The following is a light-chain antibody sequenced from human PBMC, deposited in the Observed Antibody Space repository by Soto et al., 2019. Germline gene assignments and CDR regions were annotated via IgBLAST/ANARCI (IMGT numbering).Light chain of an antibody. J-gene: IGKJ1*01. Sequence: DIQMTQSPSTVSASVGDRVTITCRASQSISTYLAWYQQKPGKAPNLLIYDASSFEGGVPPRFSGSGSGTEFTLIINSLQPDDSATYYCQQYNSLHVAFGQGTKVEIK. CDR2: DAS. CDR3: QQYNSLHVA. CDR1: QSISTY. V-gene: IGKV1-5*01.